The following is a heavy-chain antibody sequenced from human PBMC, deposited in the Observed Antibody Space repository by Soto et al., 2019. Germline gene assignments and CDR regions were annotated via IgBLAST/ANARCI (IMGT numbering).Heavy chain of an antibody. D-gene: IGHD2-15*01. CDR1: GGSISSYY. Sequence: SETLSLTCTVSGGSISSYYWSWIRQPPGKGLEWIGYIYYSGSTNYNPSLKSRVTISVDTSKNQFSLKLSSVTAADTAVYYCARDQGYRYCSGGSCYDYGMDVWGQGTTVT. J-gene: IGHJ6*02. CDR3: ARDQGYRYCSGGSCYDYGMDV. CDR2: IYYSGST. V-gene: IGHV4-59*01.